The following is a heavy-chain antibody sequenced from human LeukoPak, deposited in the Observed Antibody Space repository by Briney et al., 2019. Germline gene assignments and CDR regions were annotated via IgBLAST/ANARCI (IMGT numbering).Heavy chain of an antibody. CDR1: GGSITSYY. J-gene: IGHJ4*02. D-gene: IGHD3-10*01. Sequence: SETLSLTCTVSGGSITSYYWHWLRQPPGKGLEWIGYIYYSGSTNYNPSLKSRVTISVDTSRKQFSLKLHSVSAADTAVYYCARDRGRGDNYLDYWGQGTLVTVSS. CDR3: ARDRGRGDNYLDY. V-gene: IGHV4-59*01. CDR2: IYYSGST.